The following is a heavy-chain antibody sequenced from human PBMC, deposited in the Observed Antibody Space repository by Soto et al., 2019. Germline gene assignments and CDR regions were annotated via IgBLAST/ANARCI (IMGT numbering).Heavy chain of an antibody. CDR2: IHYSGNT. CDR3: ARMNQLAPKRNAFDI. V-gene: IGHV4-59*01. J-gene: IGHJ3*02. Sequence: QLQESGPGLVKPSETLSLTCTVSGGSIISYFWTWIRQSPGKGLQWIGYIHYSGNTNYNPSLKSRVTMSVDTSKNQFSLRLTSVTAADTAVYYCARMNQLAPKRNAFDIWGQGTMVTVSS. D-gene: IGHD1-1*01. CDR1: GGSIISYF.